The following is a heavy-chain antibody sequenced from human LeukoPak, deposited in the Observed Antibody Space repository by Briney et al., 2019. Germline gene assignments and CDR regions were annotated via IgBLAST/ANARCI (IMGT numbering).Heavy chain of an antibody. J-gene: IGHJ3*02. CDR1: GYSFTVDY. CDR2: INPNSGGT. D-gene: IGHD3-22*01. V-gene: IGHV1-2*06. Sequence: GPSVTFSCKASGYSFTVDYMHWVRQGRGQGLEWMGRINPNSGGTNYAQKFQGRVTMTRDTSISTAYMELSRLRSDDTAVYYCARDPLYYYDSSGNDAFDIWGQGTMVTVSS. CDR3: ARDPLYYYDSSGNDAFDI.